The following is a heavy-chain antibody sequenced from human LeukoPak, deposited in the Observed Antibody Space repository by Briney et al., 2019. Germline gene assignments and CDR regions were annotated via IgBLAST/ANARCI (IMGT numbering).Heavy chain of an antibody. V-gene: IGHV4-34*01. CDR3: ATSPPMYSSSWYGGTFDY. J-gene: IGHJ4*02. CDR2: INHSGST. Sequence: SETLSLTCAVDGGSFSGYYWSWIRQPPGKGLEWIGEINHSGSTNYNPSLKSRVTISVDTSKNQFSLKLSSVTAADTAVYYCATSPPMYSSSWYGGTFDYWGQGTLVTVSS. D-gene: IGHD6-13*01. CDR1: GGSFSGYY.